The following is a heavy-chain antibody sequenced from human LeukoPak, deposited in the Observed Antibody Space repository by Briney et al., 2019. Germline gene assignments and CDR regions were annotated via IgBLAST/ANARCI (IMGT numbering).Heavy chain of an antibody. V-gene: IGHV1-2*02. J-gene: IGHJ6*03. CDR1: GYTFTGYY. CDR2: IDPNSGGT. CDR3: AREVLPAATYMDV. Sequence: ASVKVSCKASGYTFTGYYTHWVRQAPGQGLEWMGWIDPNSGGTNYAQKFQGRVTMTRDTSISTAYMGLSRLRSDDTAVYYCAREVLPAATYMDVWGKGTTVTISS. D-gene: IGHD2-2*01.